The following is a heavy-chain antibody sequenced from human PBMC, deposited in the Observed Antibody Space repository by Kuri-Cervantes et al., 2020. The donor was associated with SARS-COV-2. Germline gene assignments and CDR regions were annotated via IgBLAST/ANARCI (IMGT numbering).Heavy chain of an antibody. CDR3: ARATRITIFGNDAFDI. V-gene: IGHV3-11*01. J-gene: IGHJ3*02. CDR1: GFTFSDYY. Sequence: GGSLRLSCAASGFTFSDYYMSWIRQAPGKGLEWVSYISSSGSTIYYADSVKGRFTISRDNAKNSLYLQMNSLRAEDTAVYYCARATRITIFGNDAFDIWGQGTMVTDSS. CDR2: ISSSGSTI. D-gene: IGHD3-3*01.